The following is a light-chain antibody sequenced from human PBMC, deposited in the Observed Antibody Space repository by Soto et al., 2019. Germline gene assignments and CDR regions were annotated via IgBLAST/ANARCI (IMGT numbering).Light chain of an antibody. CDR1: SSDVGSYNL. CDR3: CSSAGSGTYV. J-gene: IGLJ1*01. CDR2: EGS. V-gene: IGLV2-23*01. Sequence: QSALTQPASVSGSPGQSITISCTGTSSDVGSYNLVSWYQQHPGKAPKLMIYEGSKRPSGVSNRVSGSKSGNTASLTISGLQAEDEADYYYCSSAGSGTYVFGTGTKLTVL.